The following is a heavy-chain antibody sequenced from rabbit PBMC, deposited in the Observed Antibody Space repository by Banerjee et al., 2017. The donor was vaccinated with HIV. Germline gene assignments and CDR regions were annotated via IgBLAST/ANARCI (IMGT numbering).Heavy chain of an antibody. CDR3: ARHYTTNSGYFGL. J-gene: IGHJ4*01. V-gene: IGHV1S40*01. CDR1: GFSFSSGYD. Sequence: QSLEESGGDLVKPGASLTLTCTASGFSFSSGYDMCWVRQAPGKGLEWIACIYAGSSGSTYYASWVNGRLTISLDNAQNTVFLQMTSLTAADTATYFCARHYTTNSGYFGLWGPGTLVTVS. CDR2: IYAGSSGST. D-gene: IGHD1-1*01.